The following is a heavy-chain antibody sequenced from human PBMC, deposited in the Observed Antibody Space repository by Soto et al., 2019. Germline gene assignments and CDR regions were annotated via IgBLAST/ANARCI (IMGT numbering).Heavy chain of an antibody. Sequence: QVQLVESGGGVVQHGRSLRLSCAASGFTFSSYAMHWVRQAPGKGLEWVSVISYDGSNKYYADSVKGRFTISRDNSKNTLYLQINSLRAEDTAVYYCARGPAVLAYYGMGVWGQGTTVTVAS. CDR1: GFTFSSYA. J-gene: IGHJ6*02. CDR2: ISYDGSNK. V-gene: IGHV3-30-3*01. D-gene: IGHD1-20*01. CDR3: ARGPAVLAYYGMGV.